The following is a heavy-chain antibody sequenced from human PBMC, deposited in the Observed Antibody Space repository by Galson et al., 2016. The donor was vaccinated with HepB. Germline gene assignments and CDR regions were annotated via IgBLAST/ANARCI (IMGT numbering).Heavy chain of an antibody. CDR2: ISSSSTYI. CDR3: ARGGYDFWSGYAPSTNWFDP. Sequence: SLRLSCAASGFTFSTYSMNWVRQAPGKGLEWVSSISSSSTYIYYADSVKGRFTISRHHAKNSLYLQMNSLRAEDTAVYYCARGGYDFWSGYAPSTNWFDPWAQGTLVTVSS. D-gene: IGHD3-3*01. CDR1: GFTFSTYS. J-gene: IGHJ5*02. V-gene: IGHV3-21*01.